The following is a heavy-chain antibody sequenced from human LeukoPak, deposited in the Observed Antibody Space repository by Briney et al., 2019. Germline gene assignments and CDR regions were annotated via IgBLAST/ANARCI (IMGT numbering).Heavy chain of an antibody. J-gene: IGHJ4*02. D-gene: IGHD2-21*02. CDR2: ISWDGGRT. CDR3: AKGRGFYCGGDCYIDY. Sequence: SGGSLRLSCAASGFTFYGYAMHWVRHVPGKGLEWVSLISWDGGRTYYADSVKGRFTISRDNSKNSLYLQMNSLRAEDTALYYCAKGRGFYCGGDCYIDYWGQGTLVAVSS. V-gene: IGHV3-43D*03. CDR1: GFTFYGYA.